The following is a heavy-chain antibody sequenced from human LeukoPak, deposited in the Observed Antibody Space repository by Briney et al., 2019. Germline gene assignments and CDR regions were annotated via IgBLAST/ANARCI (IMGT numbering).Heavy chain of an antibody. CDR1: GGSISSGSYY. CDR3: ARSNYDFWSGYPGDAFDI. CDR2: IYTSGST. Sequence: SETLSLTCTVSGGSISSGSYYWSWIRQPAGKGLEWIVRIYTSGSTNYNPSLKSRVTMSVDTSKNQFSLKLSSVTAADTAVDYGARSNYDFWSGYPGDAFDIWGQGTMVTVSS. D-gene: IGHD3-3*01. V-gene: IGHV4-61*02. J-gene: IGHJ3*02.